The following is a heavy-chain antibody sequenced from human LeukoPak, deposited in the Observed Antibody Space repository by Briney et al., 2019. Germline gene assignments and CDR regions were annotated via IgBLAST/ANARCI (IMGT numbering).Heavy chain of an antibody. J-gene: IGHJ4*02. CDR1: GFTVSNNY. CDR3: ARATLDN. V-gene: IGHV3-53*01. CDR2: TYSGGST. Sequence: PGGSLRLSCAASGFTVSNNYISWVRQAPGKGLEWVSVTYSGGSTKYADSVKARFTISRDNSKNTVYLQMNSLRVDDTAVYYCARATLDNWGQGTLVTVSS.